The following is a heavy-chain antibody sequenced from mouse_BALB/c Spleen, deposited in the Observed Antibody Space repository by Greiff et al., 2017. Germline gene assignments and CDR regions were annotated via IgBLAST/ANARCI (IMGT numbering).Heavy chain of an antibody. V-gene: IGHV1-82*01. Sequence: VQLQQSGPELVKPGASVKISCKASGYAFSSSWMNWVKQRPGQGLEWIGRIYPGDGDTNYNGKFKGKATLTADKSSSTAYMQLSSLTSVDSAVYFCARSNYRYDWFAYWGQGTLVTVSA. CDR2: IYPGDGDT. CDR3: ARSNYRYDWFAY. J-gene: IGHJ3*01. CDR1: GYAFSSSW. D-gene: IGHD2-14*01.